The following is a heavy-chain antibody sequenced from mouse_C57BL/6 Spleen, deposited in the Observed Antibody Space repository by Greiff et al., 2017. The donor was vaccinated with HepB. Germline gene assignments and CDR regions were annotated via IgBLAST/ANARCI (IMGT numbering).Heavy chain of an antibody. Sequence: QVQLQQSGPELVKPGASVKISCKASGYAFSSSWMNWVKQRPGKGLEWIGRIYPGDGDTNYNGKFKGKATLTADKSSSTAYMQLSSLTSEDSAVYFCARPESSWDVYFDVWGTGTTVTVSS. CDR3: ARPESSWDVYFDV. J-gene: IGHJ1*03. CDR1: GYAFSSSW. CDR2: IYPGDGDT. V-gene: IGHV1-82*01. D-gene: IGHD4-1*01.